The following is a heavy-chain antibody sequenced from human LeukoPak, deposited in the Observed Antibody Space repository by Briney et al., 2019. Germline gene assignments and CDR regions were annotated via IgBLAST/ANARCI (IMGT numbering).Heavy chain of an antibody. CDR2: IYTSGST. Sequence: SETLSLTCTVSGGSISSDYWSWIRQPAGKGLEWIGRIYTSGSTNYNPSLKSRVTMSVDTAKNQFSLKLSSVTAADTAVYYCARVVATKDYYYYYYMDVWGKGATVTVSS. CDR3: ARVVATKDYYYYYYMDV. D-gene: IGHD5-12*01. J-gene: IGHJ6*03. V-gene: IGHV4-4*07. CDR1: GGSISSDY.